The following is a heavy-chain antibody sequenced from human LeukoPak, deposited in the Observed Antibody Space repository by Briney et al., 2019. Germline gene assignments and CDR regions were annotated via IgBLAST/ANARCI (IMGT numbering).Heavy chain of an antibody. CDR2: ISYDGSNK. Sequence: GGSLRLSCAASGFTFSSYGMHWVRQAPGKGLEWVAVISYDGSNKYYADSVKGRFTISRDNSKNTLYLQMNSLRAEDTAVYYCARVGYTSGWFRNWGQGTLLTVSS. J-gene: IGHJ4*02. D-gene: IGHD6-19*01. V-gene: IGHV3-30*03. CDR3: ARVGYTSGWFRN. CDR1: GFTFSSYG.